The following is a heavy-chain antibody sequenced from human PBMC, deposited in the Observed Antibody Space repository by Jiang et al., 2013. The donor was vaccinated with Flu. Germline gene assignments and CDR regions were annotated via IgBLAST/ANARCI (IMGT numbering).Heavy chain of an antibody. V-gene: IGHV4-38-2*01. CDR3: ARHWFRSERRSVNWFDP. J-gene: IGHJ5*02. Sequence: PGLVKPSETLSLTCAVSGYXIINNYWGWIRQPPGKGLEWIGTVYHSGSSYSNPSLNSRVTFSVDTSKNQFSLKLRSVTAADTAIYYCARHWFRSERRSVNWFDPWGQGTLVTVSS. D-gene: IGHD1-1*01. CDR1: GYXIINNY. CDR2: VYHSGSS.